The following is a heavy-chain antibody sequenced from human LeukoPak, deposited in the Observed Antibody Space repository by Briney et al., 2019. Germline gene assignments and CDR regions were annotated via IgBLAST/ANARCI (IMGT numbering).Heavy chain of an antibody. CDR3: AREGTHNDYYDSSGYYYARDY. J-gene: IGHJ4*02. V-gene: IGHV4-59*12. Sequence: SETLSLTCTVPGGSISSYFWSWIRQPPGKGLEWIGYIFYRGSTKYNPSLKSRVTISVDTSKNQFSLKLSSVTAADTAVYYCAREGTHNDYYDSSGYYYARDYWGQGTLVTVSS. CDR1: GGSISSYF. D-gene: IGHD3-22*01. CDR2: IFYRGST.